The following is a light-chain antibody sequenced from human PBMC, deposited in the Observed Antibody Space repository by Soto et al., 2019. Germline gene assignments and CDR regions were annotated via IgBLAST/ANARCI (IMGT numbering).Light chain of an antibody. J-gene: IGKJ1*01. V-gene: IGKV1-5*03. CDR3: QHFNSYPWT. CDR1: QSIYSW. CDR2: KAS. Sequence: DIQMTPAPATPTPSLGARVTITCLASQSIYSWLAWYQQKPGQAPKLLINKASSIESGVPARFSGSGSGTEFTLTISSLQPDDFATYYCQHFNSYPWTFGQGTKVDIK.